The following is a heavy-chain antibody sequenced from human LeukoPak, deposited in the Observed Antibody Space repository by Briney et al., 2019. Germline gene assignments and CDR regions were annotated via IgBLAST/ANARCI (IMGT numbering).Heavy chain of an antibody. CDR3: ARDFRLVGARGGTPWFDP. CDR1: GFTFSSYA. D-gene: IGHD1-26*01. J-gene: IGHJ5*02. CDR2: ISYDGSNK. Sequence: GGSLRLSCAASGFTFSSYAMHWVRQAPGKGLEWVAVISYDGSNKYYADSVKGRFTISRDNSKNTLYLQMNSLRAEDTAVYYCARDFRLVGARGGTPWFDPWGQGTLVTVSP. V-gene: IGHV3-30-3*01.